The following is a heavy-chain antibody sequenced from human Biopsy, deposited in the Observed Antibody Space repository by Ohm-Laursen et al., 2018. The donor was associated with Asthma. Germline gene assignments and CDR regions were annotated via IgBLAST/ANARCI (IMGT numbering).Heavy chain of an antibody. CDR2: IFYSGST. Sequence: TLSLTCSVFGGSVYSYDHHRSWIRQPPGKGLEWIGFIFYSGSTFYNPSLRSRVTISVDKSKNQFSLNLSAVTAADTAVYYCATLRVYCRGANCFFFNYWGQGTLVTVSS. D-gene: IGHD2-2*01. CDR1: GGSVYSYDHH. CDR3: ATLRVYCRGANCFFFNY. J-gene: IGHJ4*02. V-gene: IGHV4-30-4*01.